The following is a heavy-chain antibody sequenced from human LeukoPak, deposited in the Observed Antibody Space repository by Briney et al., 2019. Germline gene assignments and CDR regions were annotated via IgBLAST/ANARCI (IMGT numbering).Heavy chain of an antibody. Sequence: ASETLSLTCAVYGGSFSGYYWSWIRQPPGKGLEWIGEINHSGSTNYNPSLKSRVTISVDTSKNQFSLKLSSVTAADTAVYYCARAIVGATGYWGQGTLVTVYS. CDR3: ARAIVGATGY. V-gene: IGHV4-34*01. J-gene: IGHJ4*02. CDR2: INHSGST. D-gene: IGHD1-26*01. CDR1: GGSFSGYY.